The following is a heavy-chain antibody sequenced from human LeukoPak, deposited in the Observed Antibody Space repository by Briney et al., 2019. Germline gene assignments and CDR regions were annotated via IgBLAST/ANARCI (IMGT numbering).Heavy chain of an antibody. CDR2: ISGSGGST. CDR3: AKDLVELDAFDI. Sequence: GGSLRLSCAASGFIFSSYAMSWVRQAPGKGLEWVSAISGSGGSTYYADSVKGRFTISRDNSKNNLYLQMNSLRAEDTAVYYCAKDLVELDAFDIWGQGTMVTVSS. D-gene: IGHD3-9*01. CDR1: GFIFSSYA. V-gene: IGHV3-23*01. J-gene: IGHJ3*02.